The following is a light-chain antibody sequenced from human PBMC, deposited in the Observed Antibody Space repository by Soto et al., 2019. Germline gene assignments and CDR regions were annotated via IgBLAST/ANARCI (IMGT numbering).Light chain of an antibody. CDR1: QSVSSNF. CDR3: QHYNSYSEA. CDR2: GAS. Sequence: EIVLTQSPGTLSLSPGERATLSCRASQSVSSNFLAWYRQKPGQAPRLLIYGASSRAVGIPDRFSGSGSGTDFTLTISSLQPDDFATYYCQHYNSYSEAFG. J-gene: IGKJ1*01. V-gene: IGKV3-20*01.